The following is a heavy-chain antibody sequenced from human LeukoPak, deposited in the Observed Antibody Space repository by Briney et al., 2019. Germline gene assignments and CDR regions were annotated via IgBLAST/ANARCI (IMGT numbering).Heavy chain of an antibody. J-gene: IGHJ4*02. Sequence: ASVKVSCKASGYTFTSYYMHWVRQAPGQGLEWMGIINPSGGSTSYAQKFQGRVTMTRDTSTSTVYMELSSLRSEDTAVYCCARGIVVVPAARGLDYWGQGTLVTVSS. CDR1: GYTFTSYY. V-gene: IGHV1-46*01. CDR3: ARGIVVVPAARGLDY. D-gene: IGHD2-2*01. CDR2: INPSGGST.